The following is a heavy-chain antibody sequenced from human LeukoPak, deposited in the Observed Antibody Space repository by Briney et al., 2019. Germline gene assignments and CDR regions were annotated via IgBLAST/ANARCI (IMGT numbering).Heavy chain of an antibody. Sequence: SETLSLTCTVSGGSISSSSYYWGWIRQPPGKGLERIGSIYYSGSTYYNPSLKSRVTISVDTSKNQFSLKLSSVTAADTAVYYCARLTIYCGGDCYLRSAEYFQHWGQGTLVTVSS. CDR2: IYYSGST. D-gene: IGHD2-21*02. V-gene: IGHV4-39*01. CDR1: GGSISSSSYY. J-gene: IGHJ1*01. CDR3: ARLTIYCGGDCYLRSAEYFQH.